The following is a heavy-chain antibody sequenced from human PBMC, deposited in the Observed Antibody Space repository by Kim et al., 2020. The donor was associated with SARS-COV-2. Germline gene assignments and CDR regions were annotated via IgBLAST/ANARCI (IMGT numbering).Heavy chain of an antibody. CDR3: ARAWRVYGSGGPSRFDP. CDR2: ISSSSSYT. V-gene: IGHV3-11*05. D-gene: IGHD3-10*01. CDR1: GFTFSDYY. Sequence: GGSLRLSCAASGFTFSDYYMSWISQAPGKGLEWVSYISSSSSYTNYADSVKGRFTISRDNAKNSLYLQMNSLRAEDTAVYYCARAWRVYGSGGPSRFDPWGQGTLVTVSS. J-gene: IGHJ5*02.